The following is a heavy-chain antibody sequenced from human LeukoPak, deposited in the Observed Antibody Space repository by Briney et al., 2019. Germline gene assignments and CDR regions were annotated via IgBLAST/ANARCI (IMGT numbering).Heavy chain of an antibody. CDR2: ISGSSSTI. Sequence: PGGSLRLSCAASGFTFSPYTMSWVRQAPGKGLEWVSYISGSSSTIYYADSVKGRFTISRDNAKNSLYLQMNSLRAEDTAVYYCAKEGRIMVVAATFGGMDVWGQGTTVTVSS. J-gene: IGHJ6*02. D-gene: IGHD2-15*01. V-gene: IGHV3-48*01. CDR1: GFTFSPYT. CDR3: AKEGRIMVVAATFGGMDV.